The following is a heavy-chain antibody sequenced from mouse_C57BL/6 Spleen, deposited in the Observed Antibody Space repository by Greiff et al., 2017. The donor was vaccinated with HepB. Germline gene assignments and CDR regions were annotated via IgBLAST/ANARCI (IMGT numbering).Heavy chain of an antibody. V-gene: IGHV1-72*01. D-gene: IGHD2-3*01. J-gene: IGHJ4*01. CDR2: IDPNSGGT. Sequence: QVHVKQSGAELVKPGASVKLSCKASGYTFTSYWMHWVKQRPGRGLEWIGRIDPNSGGTKYNEKFKSKATLTVDKPSSTAYMQLSSLTSEDSAVYYCARRGGYDGYYGNAMDYWGQGTSVTVSS. CDR1: GYTFTSYW. CDR3: ARRGGYDGYYGNAMDY.